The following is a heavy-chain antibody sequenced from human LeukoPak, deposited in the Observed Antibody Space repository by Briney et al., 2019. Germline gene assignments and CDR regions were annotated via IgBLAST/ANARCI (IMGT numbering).Heavy chain of an antibody. V-gene: IGHV3-23*01. CDR1: GFTFSSYA. D-gene: IGHD3-22*01. J-gene: IGHJ4*02. CDR3: ARVSLGYYDSSGYPDY. CDR2: ISGSGGST. Sequence: GGSLRLSCAASGFTFSSYAMSWVRQAPGKGLEWVSAISGSGGSTYYADSVKGRFTISRDNSKNTLYLQMGSLRAEDMAVYYCARVSLGYYDSSGYPDYWGQGTLVTVSS.